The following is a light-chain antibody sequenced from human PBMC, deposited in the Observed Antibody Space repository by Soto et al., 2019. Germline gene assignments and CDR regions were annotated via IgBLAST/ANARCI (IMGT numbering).Light chain of an antibody. CDR1: QGISKW. J-gene: IGKJ1*01. CDR2: GAS. V-gene: IGKV1-5*01. Sequence: DIQMTQSPSTLSASVGDRVTITCRASQGISKWLAWYQQKPGKAPKLLIYGASSLENGVPSWFSGSGSGAEFTITISSRQPDDFATYFYQQYNSYDRWSFGQGTKVDLK. CDR3: QQYNSYDRWS.